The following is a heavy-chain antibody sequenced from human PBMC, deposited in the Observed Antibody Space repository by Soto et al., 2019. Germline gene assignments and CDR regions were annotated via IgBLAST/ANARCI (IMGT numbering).Heavy chain of an antibody. CDR2: INSDGSST. D-gene: IGHD6-13*01. CDR1: GFTVSSNY. J-gene: IGHJ4*02. V-gene: IGHV3-74*01. Sequence: GGSLRLSCAASGFTVSSNYISWVRQAPGKGLVWVSRINSDGSSTTYAGSVKGRFTISRDNSKNTLYLQMSSVRAEYTAVYYCVKGYHSRRWVYWGQGTLVTVSS. CDR3: VKGYHSRRWVY.